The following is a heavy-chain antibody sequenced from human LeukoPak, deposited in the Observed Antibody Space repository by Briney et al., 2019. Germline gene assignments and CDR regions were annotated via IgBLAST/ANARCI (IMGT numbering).Heavy chain of an antibody. Sequence: ASVKVSCKASGYTFTNYGISWVRQAPGQGPEWMGWISPYNGNTNYAQKLQGRVTTTTDTSTYTAYMELRSLRSDDTAVYYCVAMITFGGVIAETPFDYWGQGTLVTVSS. D-gene: IGHD3-16*02. CDR2: ISPYNGNT. V-gene: IGHV1-18*01. J-gene: IGHJ4*02. CDR3: VAMITFGGVIAETPFDY. CDR1: GYTFTNYG.